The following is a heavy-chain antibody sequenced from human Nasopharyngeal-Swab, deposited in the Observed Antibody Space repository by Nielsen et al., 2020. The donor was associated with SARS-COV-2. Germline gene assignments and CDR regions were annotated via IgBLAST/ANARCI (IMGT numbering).Heavy chain of an antibody. J-gene: IGHJ6*02. CDR3: ARGITMIRGATRYYYGMDV. V-gene: IGHV3-48*03. D-gene: IGHD3-10*01. CDR2: MSRSGGTI. Sequence: VRRCPGKGLEWVSYMSRSGGTIYYADSVKGRFTISRDNAQDSLSLQMNSLRAEDTAVYYCARGITMIRGATRYYYGMDVWGQGTTVTVSS.